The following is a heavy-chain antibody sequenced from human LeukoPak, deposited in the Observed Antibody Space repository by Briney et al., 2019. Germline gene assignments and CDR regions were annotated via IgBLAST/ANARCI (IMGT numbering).Heavy chain of an antibody. V-gene: IGHV3-30*01. Sequence: GGPLKLSCPASGFTLSNYAMHWAGQAPGKGLEGVAVISFDSTKEYYGNSVKGRFIVARDNAKATLHLQMHSLRPDDPAVYYCARFKVGRNATQKNAFDIWGRGTVVTVSS. CDR3: ARFKVGRNATQKNAFDI. CDR2: ISFDSTKE. D-gene: IGHD1-26*01. CDR1: GFTLSNYA. J-gene: IGHJ3*02.